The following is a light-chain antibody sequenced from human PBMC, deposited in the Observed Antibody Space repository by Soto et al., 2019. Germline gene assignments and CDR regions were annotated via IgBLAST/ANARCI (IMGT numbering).Light chain of an antibody. Sequence: SYELTQPPSVSVAPGQTARITCGGNYIGSKTVHWYQQMPGQAPVLVVYDDSARPSGIPERFSGSNSVHTATLTISRVEAGDEAGYFCQVWDTNSDLLYVFGTGTKVTVL. V-gene: IGLV3-21*02. CDR1: YIGSKT. CDR2: DDS. CDR3: QVWDTNSDLLYV. J-gene: IGLJ1*01.